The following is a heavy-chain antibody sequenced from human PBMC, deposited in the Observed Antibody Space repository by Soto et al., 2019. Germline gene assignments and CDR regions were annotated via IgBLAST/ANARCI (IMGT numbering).Heavy chain of an antibody. Sequence: EVQLVESGGALVQPGGSLRLSCAGSGFTFSSYWMHWVRQTPGEGLVWVARISPDGSRASYADSVRGRFIISRDNAENTWHLQMNSLRAEDTAVYYCARVGQGRYYFDSWGQGTLVTVSS. CDR3: ARVGQGRYYFDS. V-gene: IGHV3-74*01. CDR1: GFTFSSYW. CDR2: ISPDGSRA. J-gene: IGHJ4*02.